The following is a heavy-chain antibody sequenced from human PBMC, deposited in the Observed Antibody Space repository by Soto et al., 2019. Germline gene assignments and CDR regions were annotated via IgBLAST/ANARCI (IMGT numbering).Heavy chain of an antibody. D-gene: IGHD2-21*02. V-gene: IGHV3-30-3*01. CDR2: ISYDGSNK. Sequence: QVQLVESGGGVVQPGRSLRLSCAASGFTFSSYAMHWVRQAPGKGLEWVAVISYDGSNKYYADSVKGRFTISRDNSRNTLYRQMNSLRAEDTAVYYCARGSVTTYYYYGMDVWGQGTTVTVSS. J-gene: IGHJ6*02. CDR3: ARGSVTTYYYYGMDV. CDR1: GFTFSSYA.